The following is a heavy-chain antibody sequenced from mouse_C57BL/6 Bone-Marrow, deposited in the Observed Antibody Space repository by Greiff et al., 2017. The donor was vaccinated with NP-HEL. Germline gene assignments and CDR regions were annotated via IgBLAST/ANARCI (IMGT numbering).Heavy chain of an antibody. V-gene: IGHV5-12*01. CDR3: ARQPYSNYVPWFAY. Sequence: DVHLVESGGGLVQPGGSLKLSCAASGFTFSDYYMYWVRQTPEKRLEWVAYISNGGGSTYYPDTVKGRFTISRDNAKNTLYLQMSRLKSEDTAMYYCARQPYSNYVPWFAYWGQGTLVTVSA. D-gene: IGHD2-5*01. J-gene: IGHJ3*01. CDR2: ISNGGGST. CDR1: GFTFSDYY.